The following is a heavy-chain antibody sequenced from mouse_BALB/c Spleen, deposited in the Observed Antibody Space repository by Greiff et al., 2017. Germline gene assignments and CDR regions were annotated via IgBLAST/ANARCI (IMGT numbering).Heavy chain of an antibody. J-gene: IGHJ4*01. Sequence: EVKLVESGGGLVQPGGSLKLSCAASGFTFSSYGMSWVRQTPDKRLELVATINSNGGSTYYPDSVKGRFTISRDNAKNTLYLQMSSLKSEDTAMYYCARDRAVVAPMDYWGQGTSVTVSS. CDR2: INSNGGST. CDR3: ARDRAVVAPMDY. V-gene: IGHV5-6-3*01. D-gene: IGHD1-1*01. CDR1: GFTFSSYG.